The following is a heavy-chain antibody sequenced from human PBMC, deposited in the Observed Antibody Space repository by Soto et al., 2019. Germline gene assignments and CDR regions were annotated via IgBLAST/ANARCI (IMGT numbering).Heavy chain of an antibody. CDR3: ARDDCSGGSCYLPLDY. CDR1: GYTFPSYG. J-gene: IGHJ4*02. D-gene: IGHD2-15*01. V-gene: IGHV1-18*01. CDR2: ISGYNVNT. Sequence: QVQLVQSGAAVKKPGASVKVSCKASGYTFPSYGISWVRQAPGQGLEWMGWISGYNVNTNYAQMLQGRVTMTTDTPTSTAYMELRSLRSDDTAVYYCARDDCSGGSCYLPLDYWGQGTLVTVSS.